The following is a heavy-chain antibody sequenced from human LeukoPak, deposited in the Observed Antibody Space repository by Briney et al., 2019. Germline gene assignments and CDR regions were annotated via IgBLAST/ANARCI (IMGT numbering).Heavy chain of an antibody. V-gene: IGHV3-53*01. D-gene: IGHD1-26*01. Sequence: PGGSLRLSCAASGFTVDSNYLSWVRQAPGKGLEWVSTIYTGGNTYYAASVKGRFTISRDFSKNTVFLHMNSLGAEDTAMYYCARRASGSYSHAFDIWGQGTMVTVSS. CDR1: GFTVDSNY. CDR3: ARRASGSYSHAFDI. J-gene: IGHJ3*02. CDR2: IYTGGNT.